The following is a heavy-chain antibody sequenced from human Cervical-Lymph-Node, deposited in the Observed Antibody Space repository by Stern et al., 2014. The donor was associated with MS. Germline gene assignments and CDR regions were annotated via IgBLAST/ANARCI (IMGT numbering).Heavy chain of an antibody. V-gene: IGHV2-26*01. CDR3: ARIRTRSTWRRYLDY. CDR1: GVSLSVGAMG. J-gene: IGHJ4*02. CDR2: IFSNDEK. D-gene: IGHD3-3*01. Sequence: QITLKESGPALVKPTETLTLTCTVSGVSLSVGAMGVSWVRQPPGKALDWLANIFSNDEKYDNTSLRSRLTISKDTSTSQAGLTLTNVDLVDTGTYYCARIRTRSTWRRYLDYWGQGTLVTVSS.